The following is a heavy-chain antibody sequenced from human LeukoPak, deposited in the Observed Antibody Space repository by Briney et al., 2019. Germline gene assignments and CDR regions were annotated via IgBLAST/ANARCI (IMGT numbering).Heavy chain of an antibody. Sequence: TSETLSLTCTVSGGSISSDYWSWIRQPPGKGLEWIGYIYNSGSAVYNPSLKSRVAISVDTSKNQFSLKLSSVTAADTAVYYCARDFGTWGTTTGTTGGAFDIWGQGTMVTVSS. V-gene: IGHV4-59*01. CDR2: IYNSGSA. D-gene: IGHD1-1*01. CDR3: ARDFGTWGTTTGTTGGAFDI. J-gene: IGHJ3*02. CDR1: GGSISSDY.